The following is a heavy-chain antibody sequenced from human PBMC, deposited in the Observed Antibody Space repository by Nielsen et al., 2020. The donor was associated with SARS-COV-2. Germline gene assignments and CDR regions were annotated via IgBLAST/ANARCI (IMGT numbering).Heavy chain of an antibody. J-gene: IGHJ3*02. CDR2: IWYDGSNK. Sequence: GESLKISCAASGFTFSSYGMHWVRQAPGKGLEWVAVIWYDGSNKYYADSVKGRFTISRDNSKNTLYLQMNSLRAEDTAVYYCARDSSSWSLDAFDIWGQGTMVTVSS. D-gene: IGHD6-13*01. CDR1: GFTFSSYG. V-gene: IGHV3-33*08. CDR3: ARDSSSWSLDAFDI.